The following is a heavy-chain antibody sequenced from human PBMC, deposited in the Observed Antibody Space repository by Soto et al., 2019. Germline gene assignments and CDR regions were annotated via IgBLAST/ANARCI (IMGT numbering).Heavy chain of an antibody. V-gene: IGHV1-69*13. Sequence: SVKVSCKASGGTFSSYAISWVRQAPGQGLEWMGGIIPIFGTANYAQKFQGRVTITADESTSTAYMELGSLRSEDTAVYYCARGRDGYNFYYSFDYWGQGTLVTVSS. J-gene: IGHJ4*02. CDR2: IIPIFGTA. CDR3: ARGRDGYNFYYSFDY. D-gene: IGHD5-12*01. CDR1: GGTFSSYA.